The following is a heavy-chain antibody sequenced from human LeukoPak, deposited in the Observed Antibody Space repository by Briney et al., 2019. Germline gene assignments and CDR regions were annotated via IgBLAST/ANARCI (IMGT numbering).Heavy chain of an antibody. CDR3: ARDAYYYGSGTAQEDY. V-gene: IGHV1-18*01. D-gene: IGHD3-10*01. CDR2: ISAYNGNT. J-gene: IGHJ4*02. Sequence: ASVNVSFKASGYTFTSYGISWVRQAPGQGLEWVGWISAYNGNTNYAQKLQGRVTMTTDTSTSTAYMELRSLRSDDTAVYYCARDAYYYGSGTAQEDYWGQGTLVTVSS. CDR1: GYTFTSYG.